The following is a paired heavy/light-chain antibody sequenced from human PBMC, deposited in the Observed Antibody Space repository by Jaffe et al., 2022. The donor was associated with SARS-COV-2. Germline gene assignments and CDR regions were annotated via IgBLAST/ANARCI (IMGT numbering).Light chain of an antibody. V-gene: IGLV2-14*01. CDR3: SSYTSSTTLV. CDR2: DVT. J-gene: IGLJ2*01. CDR1: TSDVGGYNF. Sequence: QSALTQPASVSGSPGQSITISCTGTTSDVGGYNFVSWYQQHPGTAPKLMIYDVTNRPSGVSNRFSGSKSGNTASLTISGLQPEDEADYYCSSYTSSTTLVFGGGTKLTVL.
Heavy chain of an antibody. CDR2: IFYSGAT. D-gene: IGHD2-8*01. CDR3: ARMGTNFRLSDH. CDR1: GGSISSSNYC. Sequence: QLQLQESGPGLVKPSETLSLTCTVSGGSISSSNYCGGWVRQPPGKGLEWVGSIFYSGATYYNPSLKSRVTMSVDTSKNQFSLKLSSVTAADTAVYYCARMGTNFRLSDHWGQGALVTVSS. V-gene: IGHV4-39*01. J-gene: IGHJ4*02.